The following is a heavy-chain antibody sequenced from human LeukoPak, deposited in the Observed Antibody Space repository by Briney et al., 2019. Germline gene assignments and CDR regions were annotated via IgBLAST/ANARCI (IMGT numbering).Heavy chain of an antibody. V-gene: IGHV3-7*01. J-gene: IGHJ4*02. D-gene: IGHD3-22*01. CDR2: IKQDGSEK. CDR1: GFTFSSYW. Sequence: PGGSLRLSCAASGFTFSSYWMSWVRQAPGKGLEWVANIKQDGSEKYYVDSVKGRFTISRDNAKNSLYLQMNSLRAEDTAVYYCAREGSDYDSGGYYSKWGQGTLVTVSS. CDR3: AREGSDYDSGGYYSK.